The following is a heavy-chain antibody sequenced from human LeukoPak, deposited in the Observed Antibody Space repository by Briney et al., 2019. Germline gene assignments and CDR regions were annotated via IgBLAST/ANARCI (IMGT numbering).Heavy chain of an antibody. CDR1: GGSINSYF. J-gene: IGHJ4*02. Sequence: SETLSLTCTVSGGSINSYFWTWIRQPAGKGLEWIGRIYTSGSTNYNPFLKSRVTMSVDTSKNQFSLKLSSVTAADTAVYYCARATFWSGYYFDYWGQGTLVTVSS. CDR2: IYTSGST. CDR3: ARATFWSGYYFDY. D-gene: IGHD3-3*01. V-gene: IGHV4-4*07.